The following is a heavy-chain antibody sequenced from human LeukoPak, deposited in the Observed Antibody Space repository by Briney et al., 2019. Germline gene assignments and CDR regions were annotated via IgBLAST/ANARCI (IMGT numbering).Heavy chain of an antibody. D-gene: IGHD6-13*01. CDR2: IYHSGST. CDR3: ARARVIAAALRKTRKKYYFDY. V-gene: IGHV4-38-2*02. J-gene: IGHJ4*02. Sequence: PSDTLSLTCTVSGYSISSGYYWGWIRQPPGKGLEWIGSIYHSGSTYYNPSLKSRVTISVDTSKNQFSLKLSSVTAADTAVYYCARARVIAAALRKTRKKYYFDYWGQGTLVTVSS. CDR1: GYSISSGYY.